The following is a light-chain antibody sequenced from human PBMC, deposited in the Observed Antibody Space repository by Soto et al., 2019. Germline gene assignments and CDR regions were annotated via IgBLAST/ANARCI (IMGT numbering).Light chain of an antibody. CDR2: GNN. CDR3: QSYDSSLSGWV. V-gene: IGLV1-40*01. Sequence: QSVLTQPPSVSGAPGQKVTISCTRSSSNIGAAYDVHWYQHLPGTAPKLLIYGNNNRPSGVPDRFSGSKSGTSASLASTGLQAADEADYYCQSYDSSLSGWVFGGGTKLTVL. J-gene: IGLJ3*02. CDR1: SSNIGAAYD.